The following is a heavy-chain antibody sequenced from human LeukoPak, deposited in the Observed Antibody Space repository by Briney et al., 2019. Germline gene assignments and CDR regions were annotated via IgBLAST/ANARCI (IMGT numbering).Heavy chain of an antibody. J-gene: IGHJ6*03. CDR3: ARGVVRGVSDYYYYYMDV. Sequence: GGSLRLSCAASGFTFSSYAMHWVRQAPGKGLEWVAVISYDGSNKYYADSVKGRFTISRDNSKNTLYLQMNSLRAEDTAVYYCARGVVRGVSDYYYYYMDVWGKGTTVTISS. V-gene: IGHV3-30*04. D-gene: IGHD3-10*01. CDR1: GFTFSSYA. CDR2: ISYDGSNK.